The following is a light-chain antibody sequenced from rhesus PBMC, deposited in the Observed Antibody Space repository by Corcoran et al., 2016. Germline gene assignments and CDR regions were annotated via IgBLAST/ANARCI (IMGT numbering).Light chain of an antibody. Sequence: DIQMTQSPSSLSTSVGGRVTITCRASENINNYLNWYQQKPGKAPKLRIYKVSILQSGVPSRFSGSGSGADYTFTISSLQSEDVATYYCQHNYGTPYSFGQGTKVEIK. CDR1: ENINNY. CDR3: QHNYGTPYS. J-gene: IGKJ2*01. CDR2: KVS. V-gene: IGKV1-74*01.